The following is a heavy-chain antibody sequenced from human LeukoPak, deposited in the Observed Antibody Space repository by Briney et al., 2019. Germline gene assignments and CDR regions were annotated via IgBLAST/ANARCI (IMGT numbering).Heavy chain of an antibody. CDR3: ARDTARIAVAGTLDYYYYMDV. CDR1: GYTFTSYG. D-gene: IGHD6-19*01. J-gene: IGHJ6*03. V-gene: IGHV1-18*01. CDR2: ISAYNGKT. Sequence: ASVKVSCKASGYTFTSYGISWVRQAPGQGLEWMGWISAYNGKTNYAQKLQGRVTMTTDTSTSTAYMELRSLRSDDTAVYYCARDTARIAVAGTLDYYYYMDVWGKGTTVTVSS.